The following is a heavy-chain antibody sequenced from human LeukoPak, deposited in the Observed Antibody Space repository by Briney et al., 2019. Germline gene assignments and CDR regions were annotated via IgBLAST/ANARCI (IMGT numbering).Heavy chain of an antibody. J-gene: IGHJ4*02. CDR2: INNRGTT. CDR1: GGSLSPHY. D-gene: IGHD5-12*01. CDR3: ARVPLWWLTPYYF. V-gene: IGHV4-34*01. Sequence: ETLSLTRAVSGGSLSPHYCSSIRRPLGTGLKGIGEINNRGTTNSSAALTGRATISVDTSKNQFSLRLTSVTAADTAIYYCARVPLWWLTPYYFWGQGTLATVSS.